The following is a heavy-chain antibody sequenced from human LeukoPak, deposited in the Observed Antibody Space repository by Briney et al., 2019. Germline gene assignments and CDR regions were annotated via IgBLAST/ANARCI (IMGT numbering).Heavy chain of an antibody. CDR2: ISSSSSTI. Sequence: PGGSLRLSCVASGLTVSSYSMNWVRQAPGKGLEWVSYISSSSSTIYYADSVKGRFTISRDNSKSTLYLQMNSLRAEDTAVYYCARGDVYFDYWGQGTLVTVSS. V-gene: IGHV3-48*01. CDR1: GLTVSSYS. J-gene: IGHJ4*02. CDR3: ARGDVYFDY. D-gene: IGHD2-21*02.